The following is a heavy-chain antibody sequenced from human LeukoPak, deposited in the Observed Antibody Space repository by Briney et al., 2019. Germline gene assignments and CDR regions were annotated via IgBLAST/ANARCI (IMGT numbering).Heavy chain of an antibody. Sequence: GGSLRLSCAASGFTFSSYGMSWVRQAPGKGLEWVSAISGSGGSTYYADSVKGRFTISRDNSKNMLYLQMNSLRAEDTAVYYCAKGGYSSGWSLFDYWGQGTLVTVSS. D-gene: IGHD6-19*01. CDR2: ISGSGGST. V-gene: IGHV3-23*01. CDR1: GFTFSSYG. CDR3: AKGGYSSGWSLFDY. J-gene: IGHJ4*02.